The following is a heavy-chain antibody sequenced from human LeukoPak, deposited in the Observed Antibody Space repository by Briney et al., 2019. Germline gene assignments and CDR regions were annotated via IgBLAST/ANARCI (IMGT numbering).Heavy chain of an antibody. CDR1: GLTFSSYA. CDR2: ISYDGSNK. V-gene: IGHV3-30-3*01. Sequence: GGSLRLSCAASGLTFSSYAMHWVRQAPGKGLEGVAVISYDGSNKYYADSVKGRFTISRDNAKNSLYLQMNSLRAEDTAVYYCGRVLRYSGYASWFDPRRQGTLVTVSS. J-gene: IGHJ5*02. CDR3: GRVLRYSGYASWFDP. D-gene: IGHD5-12*01.